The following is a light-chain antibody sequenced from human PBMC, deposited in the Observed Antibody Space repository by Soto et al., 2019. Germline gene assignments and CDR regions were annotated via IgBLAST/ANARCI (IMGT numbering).Light chain of an antibody. Sequence: QSALTQPASVSGSPGQSITISCTGTSTDVGSHKLVSWYQQYPGNAPKLIIFEAYKRPSGVSNLFSGSKSGSTASLTISELQSEDEADYYCCSNAVGSTYVFGTGTKVTVL. CDR1: STDVGSHKL. CDR3: CSNAVGSTYV. J-gene: IGLJ1*01. V-gene: IGLV2-23*01. CDR2: EAY.